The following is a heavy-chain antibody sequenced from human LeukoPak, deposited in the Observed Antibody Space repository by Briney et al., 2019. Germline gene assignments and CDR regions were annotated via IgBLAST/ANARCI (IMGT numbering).Heavy chain of an antibody. CDR3: ARDDLGYQLLYDYYYYGMDV. V-gene: IGHV1-69*13. J-gene: IGHJ6*02. CDR2: IIPIFGTA. D-gene: IGHD2-2*02. CDR1: GGTFSSYA. Sequence: GASVEVSCKASGGTFSSYAISWVRQAPGQGLEWMGGIIPIFGTANYAQKFQGRVTITADESTSTAYMELSSLRSEDTAVYYCARDDLGYQLLYDYYYYGMDVWGQGTTVTVSS.